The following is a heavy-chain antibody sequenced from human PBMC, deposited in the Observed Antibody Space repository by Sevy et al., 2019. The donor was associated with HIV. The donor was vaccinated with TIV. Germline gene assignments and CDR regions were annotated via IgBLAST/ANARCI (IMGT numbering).Heavy chain of an antibody. D-gene: IGHD7-27*01. V-gene: IGHV1-58*01. CDR3: AAGSYCLDNACLGYFDY. CDR1: GFTFSNSA. Sequence: ASVKVSCKASGFTFSNSAVQWVRQARGQRLEWIGWIVVGSGNADYAPEFQERLTITRDMSSSTAYMELSSLRSEDTAVYYCAAGSYCLDNACLGYFDYWGQGTPVTVSS. CDR2: IVVGSGNA. J-gene: IGHJ4*02.